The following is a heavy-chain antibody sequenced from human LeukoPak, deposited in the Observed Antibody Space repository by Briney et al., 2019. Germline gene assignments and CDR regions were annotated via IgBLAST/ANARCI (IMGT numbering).Heavy chain of an antibody. V-gene: IGHV4-59*08. D-gene: IGHD3-10*01. J-gene: IGHJ4*02. CDR3: ARGDLFDY. CDR1: GDSISSYY. CDR2: INYSGST. Sequence: SETLSLTCTVSGDSISSYYWSWIRQPPGKGLEWIGYINYSGSTNYNPSLKSRVTISVDPSKNQFSLKVSSVTAADTAVYFCARGDLFDYWGQGTLVTISS.